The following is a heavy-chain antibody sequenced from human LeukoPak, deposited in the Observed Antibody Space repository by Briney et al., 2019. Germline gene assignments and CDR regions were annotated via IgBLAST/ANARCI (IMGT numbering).Heavy chain of an antibody. CDR2: ISGSAGST. D-gene: IGHD5-24*01. V-gene: IGHV3-23*01. J-gene: IGHJ3*02. CDR1: GFTFSSYA. CDR3: AKPRDGYNWGAFDI. Sequence: GGSLRLSCAASGFTFSSYAMSWVRQAPGKGLEWVSAISGSAGSTKYADTVKGRLTISRDNSKNTLYLQMNSLRAEDTAVYYCAKPRDGYNWGAFDIWGQGTMVTVSS.